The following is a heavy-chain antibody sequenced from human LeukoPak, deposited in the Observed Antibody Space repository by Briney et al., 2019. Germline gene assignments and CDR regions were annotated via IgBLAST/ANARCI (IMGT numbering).Heavy chain of an antibody. CDR1: GFTFSDYY. CDR3: ARFHKRVDFWFWVDY. D-gene: IGHD3-3*01. J-gene: IGHJ4*02. Sequence: GGSLRLSCAASGFTFSDYYMSWIRQPPGKGLEWVSYISSSGNTIYYADSVKVRFTISRDNAKNSLYLHMNSLRAEDTAVYYCARFHKRVDFWFWVDYWGQGTLVTVSS. CDR2: ISSSGNTI. V-gene: IGHV3-11*04.